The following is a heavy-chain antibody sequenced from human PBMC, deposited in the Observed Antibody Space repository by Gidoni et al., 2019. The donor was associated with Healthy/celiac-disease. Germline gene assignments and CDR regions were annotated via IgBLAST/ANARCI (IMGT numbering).Heavy chain of an antibody. Sequence: EVQLVESGGGLVKPGGSLRLSCAASGFTFSNAWMSWVRQAPGKGLEWVGRIKSKTDGGTTDYAAPVKGRFTISRDDSKNTLYLQMNSLKTEDTAVYYCTTEMGVVVIENPFDYWGQGTLVTVSS. D-gene: IGHD3-22*01. CDR1: GFTFSNAW. CDR3: TTEMGVVVIENPFDY. CDR2: IKSKTDGGTT. V-gene: IGHV3-15*01. J-gene: IGHJ4*02.